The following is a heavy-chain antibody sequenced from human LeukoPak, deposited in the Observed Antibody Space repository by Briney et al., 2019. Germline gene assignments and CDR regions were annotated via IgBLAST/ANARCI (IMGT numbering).Heavy chain of an antibody. CDR2: ISYDGSNK. J-gene: IGHJ4*02. CDR1: GFTFSSYA. Sequence: GGSLRLSCAASGFTFSSYAMHWVRQAPGKGLEWVAVISYDGSNKYYADSVKGRFTISRDNAKNSLYLQMNSLRAEDTAVYYCARHRYDILTGYYPVDYWGQGTLVTVSS. V-gene: IGHV3-30-3*01. CDR3: ARHRYDILTGYYPVDY. D-gene: IGHD3-9*01.